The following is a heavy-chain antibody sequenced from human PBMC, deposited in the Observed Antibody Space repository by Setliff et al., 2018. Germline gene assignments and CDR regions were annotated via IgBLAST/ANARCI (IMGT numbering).Heavy chain of an antibody. V-gene: IGHV1-24*01. CDR3: ATAGLRGNWFDP. CDR2: FDPEDGET. J-gene: IGHJ5*02. D-gene: IGHD3-16*01. CDR1: GYTLTELS. Sequence: ASVKVSCKASGYTLTELSMHWVRQAPGKGLEWMGGFDPEDGETIYAQKFQGRVTMTEDTSTDTAYMELSSLRSEDTAVYYCATAGLRGNWFDPWGQGTLVTVS.